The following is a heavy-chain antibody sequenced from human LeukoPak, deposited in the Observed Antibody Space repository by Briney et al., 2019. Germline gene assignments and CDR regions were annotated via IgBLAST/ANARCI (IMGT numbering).Heavy chain of an antibody. Sequence: GGSLRLSCAASGFTFDDYGMSWVRQAPGKGLEWVSGINWNGGSTGYADSVKGRFTISRDNSKNTLFLQMNSLRAEDTAVYYCARGDYGSGSPYYYYYMDVWGKGTTVTISS. V-gene: IGHV3-20*04. J-gene: IGHJ6*03. D-gene: IGHD3-10*01. CDR1: GFTFDDYG. CDR2: INWNGGST. CDR3: ARGDYGSGSPYYYYYMDV.